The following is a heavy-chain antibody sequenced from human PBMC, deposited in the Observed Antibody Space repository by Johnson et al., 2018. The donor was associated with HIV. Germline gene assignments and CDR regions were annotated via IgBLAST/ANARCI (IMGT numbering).Heavy chain of an antibody. J-gene: IGHJ3*02. D-gene: IGHD3-16*01. V-gene: IGHV3-9*01. CDR3: AREGQDYVWESNGGLDI. CDR1: GFTFDDYA. CDR2: ISWNSGSI. Sequence: VQLMESGGGLIQPGRSLRLSCAASGFTFDDYAMHWVRQAPGKGLEWVSGISWNSGSIGYADSVKGRFTISRDNSKNTRYLQMNSLRTEDTALYYCAREGQDYVWESNGGLDIWGRGTMVTVSS.